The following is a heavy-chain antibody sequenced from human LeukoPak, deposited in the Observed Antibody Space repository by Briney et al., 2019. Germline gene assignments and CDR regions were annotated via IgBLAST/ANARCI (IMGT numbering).Heavy chain of an antibody. CDR2: IYYSGST. CDR1: GGSVSSGSYY. D-gene: IGHD3-9*01. Sequence: SETLSLTCTVSGGSVSSGSYYWSWIRQPPGKGLEWIGYIYYSGSTNYNPSLKSRVTISVDTSKNQFSLKLSSVTAADTAVYYCARTYCDILTGYREFDYWGQGTLVTVSS. V-gene: IGHV4-61*01. J-gene: IGHJ4*02. CDR3: ARTYCDILTGYREFDY.